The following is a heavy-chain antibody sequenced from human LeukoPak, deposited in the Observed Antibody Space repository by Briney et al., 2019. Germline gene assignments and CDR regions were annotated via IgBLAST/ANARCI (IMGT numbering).Heavy chain of an antibody. V-gene: IGHV4-59*01. J-gene: IGHJ4*02. CDR1: GGSISSYY. CDR3: ARSQNYYGSGDY. CDR2: IYYSGST. D-gene: IGHD3-10*01. Sequence: SETLSLTCTVSGGSISSYYWSWIRQPPGKGLEWIGYIYYSGSTNYNPSLKSRVTISVDTSRNQFSVKLSSVTAADTAVYYCARSQNYYGSGDYWSQGTLVTVSS.